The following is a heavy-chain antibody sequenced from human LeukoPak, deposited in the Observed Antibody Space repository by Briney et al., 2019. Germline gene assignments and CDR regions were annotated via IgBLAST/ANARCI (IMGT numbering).Heavy chain of an antibody. V-gene: IGHV3-66*04. CDR2: MYSGSRT. Sequence: GGSLRLSCAASGFTFTSYWMSWVRQAPGKGLEWVSVMYSGSRTDYAESVKGRFTISRDNSKNTLYLQMNSLRAEDTAVYYCARLYYDSTYYFDYWGQGTLVTVSS. D-gene: IGHD3-22*01. J-gene: IGHJ4*02. CDR3: ARLYYDSTYYFDY. CDR1: GFTFTSYW.